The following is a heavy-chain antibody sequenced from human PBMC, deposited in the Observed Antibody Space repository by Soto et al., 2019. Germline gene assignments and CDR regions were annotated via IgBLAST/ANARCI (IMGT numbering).Heavy chain of an antibody. D-gene: IGHD3-9*01. CDR1: GGSISSGGYY. Sequence: SETLSLTCTVSGGSISSGGYYWSWIRQHPGKGLEWIGYIYYSGSTYYNPSLKSRVTISVDTSKNQFSLKLSSVTAADTAVYYCARGRPHDYDILTGYYPSWFDPWGQGTLVTVSS. CDR3: ARGRPHDYDILTGYYPSWFDP. J-gene: IGHJ5*02. CDR2: IYYSGST. V-gene: IGHV4-31*03.